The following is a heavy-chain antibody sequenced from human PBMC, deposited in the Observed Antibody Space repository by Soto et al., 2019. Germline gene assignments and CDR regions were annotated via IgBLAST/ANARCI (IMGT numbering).Heavy chain of an antibody. V-gene: IGHV1-46*03. J-gene: IGHJ4*02. CDR2: INPSGGST. CDR3: ARVRPKTYYDFWSGYHFDY. Sequence: ASVKVSCKASGYTFTSYYMHWVRQAPGQGLEWMGIINPSGGSTSYAQKFQGRVNMTRDTSTSTVYMELSSLRSEDTAVYYCARVRPKTYYDFWSGYHFDYWGQGTLVTFSS. D-gene: IGHD3-3*01. CDR1: GYTFTSYY.